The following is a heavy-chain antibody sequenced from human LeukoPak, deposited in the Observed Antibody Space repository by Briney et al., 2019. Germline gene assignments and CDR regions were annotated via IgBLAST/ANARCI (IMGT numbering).Heavy chain of an antibody. CDR1: GGTFSSYA. D-gene: IGHD4-23*01. V-gene: IGHV1-69*06. CDR2: IIPIFGTA. CDR3: ARSVYGGNSDFDY. Sequence: SVKVSCKASGGTFSSYAISWVRQAPGQGLEWMGGIIPIFGTANYAQKFQGRVTITADKSTSTAYMELSSLRSEDTAVYYCARSVYGGNSDFDYWGQGTLVTVSS. J-gene: IGHJ4*02.